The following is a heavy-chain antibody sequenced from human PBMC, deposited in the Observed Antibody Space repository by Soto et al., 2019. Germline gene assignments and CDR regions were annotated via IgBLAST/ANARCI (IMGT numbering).Heavy chain of an antibody. CDR1: GFTFSNYA. Sequence: PGGSLRLSCAASGFTFSNYAMTWVRQAPGKGLEWVSTINGSGGRTFYADSVKGRFTISRDNSKNTLYLQMNSLRAEDTAVYYCAKALSGWSLYYYYMDVWGKGTTVTVSS. V-gene: IGHV3-23*01. CDR2: INGSGGRT. D-gene: IGHD6-19*01. J-gene: IGHJ6*03. CDR3: AKALSGWSLYYYYMDV.